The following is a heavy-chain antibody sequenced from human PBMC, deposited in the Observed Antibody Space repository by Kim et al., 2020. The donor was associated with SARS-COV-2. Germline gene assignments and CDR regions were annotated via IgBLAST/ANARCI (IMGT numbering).Heavy chain of an antibody. CDR1: GYTFTSYG. V-gene: IGHV1-18*01. D-gene: IGHD3-10*01. Sequence: ASVKVSCKASGYTFTSYGISWVRQAPGQGLEWMGWISAYNGNTNYAQKLQGRVTMTTDTSTSTAYMELRSLRSDDTAVYYCARDQGTSRGVLWFGESPNYYYYGMDVWGQGTTVTVSS. CDR3: ARDQGTSRGVLWFGESPNYYYYGMDV. J-gene: IGHJ6*02. CDR2: ISAYNGNT.